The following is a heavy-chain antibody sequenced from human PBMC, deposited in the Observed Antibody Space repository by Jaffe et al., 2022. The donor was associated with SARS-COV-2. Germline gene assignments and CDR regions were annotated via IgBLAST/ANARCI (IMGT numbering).Heavy chain of an antibody. CDR1: GFTFDDYA. V-gene: IGHV3-9*01. J-gene: IGHJ4*02. D-gene: IGHD3-10*01. CDR2: ISWNSGSI. CDR3: AKDMVHMVRGAEFDY. Sequence: EVQLVESGGGLVQPGRSLRLSCAASGFTFDDYAMHWVRQAPGKGLEWVSGISWNSGSIGYADSVKGRFTISRDNAKNSLYLQMNSLRAEDTALYYCAKDMVHMVRGAEFDYWGQGTLVTVSS.